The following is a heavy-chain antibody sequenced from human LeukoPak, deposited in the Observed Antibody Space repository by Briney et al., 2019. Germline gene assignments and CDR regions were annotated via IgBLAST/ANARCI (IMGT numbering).Heavy chain of an antibody. CDR2: IYYSGST. V-gene: IGHV4-39*07. D-gene: IGHD3-10*01. CDR1: GGSISSSSYY. J-gene: IGHJ4*02. CDR3: ARVVRGVNSVGY. Sequence: SETLSHTCTVSGGSISSSSYYWGWIRQPPGKGLEWIGSIYYSGSTYYNPSLKSRVTISVDTSKNQFSLKLSSVTAADTAVYFCARVVRGVNSVGYWGQGTLVTVSS.